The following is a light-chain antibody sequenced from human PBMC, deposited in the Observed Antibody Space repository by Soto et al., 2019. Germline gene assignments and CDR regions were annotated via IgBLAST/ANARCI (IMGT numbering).Light chain of an antibody. Sequence: DIQMTQSPSSLSASVGDRVTITCRASQSISNYLNWYQQKPGKAPKLLIYAASSMQSGVPSTFSGSGSEKDFTLAISSLQPDDSATSYCQQTFSPLWTFGPGTKVEV. CDR2: AAS. V-gene: IGKV1-39*01. J-gene: IGKJ1*01. CDR1: QSISNY. CDR3: QQTFSPLWT.